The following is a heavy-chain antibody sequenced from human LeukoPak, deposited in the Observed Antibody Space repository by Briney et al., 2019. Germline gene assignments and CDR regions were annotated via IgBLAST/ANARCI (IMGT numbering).Heavy chain of an antibody. V-gene: IGHV4-34*01. CDR3: ARVRRLYDILTGCMVRGVMSDY. J-gene: IGHJ4*02. CDR2: INHSGST. D-gene: IGHD3-9*01. CDR1: GGSFSGYY. Sequence: SETLSLTCAVYGGSFSGYYWSWIRQPPGKGLEWIGEINHSGSTNYNPSLKSRVTISVDTSKNQFSLKLSSVTAADTAVYYCARVRRLYDILTGCMVRGVMSDYWGQGTLVTVSS.